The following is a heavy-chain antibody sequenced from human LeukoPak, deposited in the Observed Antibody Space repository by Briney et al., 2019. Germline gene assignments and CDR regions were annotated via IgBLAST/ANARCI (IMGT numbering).Heavy chain of an antibody. CDR1: GASISSYY. Sequence: SETLSLTCTFPGASISSYYWSWIRQPAGKGLEWIGRIYASGSTNYNPSLTSRVTMSVDTSKNQFSLKVRSVTAADTAVYYCAREPITMIATFGYWGQGTLVTVSS. D-gene: IGHD3-22*01. CDR3: AREPITMIATFGY. CDR2: IYASGST. V-gene: IGHV4-4*07. J-gene: IGHJ4*02.